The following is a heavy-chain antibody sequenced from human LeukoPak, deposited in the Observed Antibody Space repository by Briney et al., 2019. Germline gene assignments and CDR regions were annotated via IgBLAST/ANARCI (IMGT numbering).Heavy chain of an antibody. Sequence: PGGSLRLSCAASGFTFSSFEMNWVRQAPGKGLEWVSYIQITGTPIHYADSVKGRFTISRDNAEKSLYLQLNNLRAEDTALYYCARHYGGNSASGYWGQGTLVTVSS. J-gene: IGHJ4*02. CDR3: ARHYGGNSASGY. CDR1: GFTFSSFE. V-gene: IGHV3-48*03. CDR2: IQITGTPI. D-gene: IGHD4-23*01.